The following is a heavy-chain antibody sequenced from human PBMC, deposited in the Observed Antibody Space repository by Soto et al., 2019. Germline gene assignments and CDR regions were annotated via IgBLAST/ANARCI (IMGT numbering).Heavy chain of an antibody. Sequence: EVQLLESGGGLVQPGGSLRLSCAASGSPFSTSAMNWVRQAPGKGLEWVSIISASSDAAYYAESVKGRFASSRHNAKNTLYLQMNRLRAEDTAVYYCAKYSGSYPVYNGLSLWGQGTTVTVS. J-gene: IGHJ6*02. V-gene: IGHV3-23*01. D-gene: IGHD1-26*01. CDR1: GSPFSTSA. CDR2: ISASSDAA. CDR3: AKYSGSYPVYNGLSL.